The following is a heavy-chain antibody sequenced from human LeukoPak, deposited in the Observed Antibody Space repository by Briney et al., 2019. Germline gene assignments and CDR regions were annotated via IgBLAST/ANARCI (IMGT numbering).Heavy chain of an antibody. CDR1: GFTVSSNY. CDR2: IYSGGST. CDR3: ASGSGSYRTPYYYMDV. J-gene: IGHJ6*03. Sequence: PGGSLRLSCAASGFTVSSNYMSWVRQAPGKGLEGGSVIYSGGSTYYANSVKGRFTISRDNYKNTLYLQMNSLRAEDTAVYYCASGSGSYRTPYYYMDVWGTGTTVTVSS. V-gene: IGHV3-53*01. D-gene: IGHD3-10*01.